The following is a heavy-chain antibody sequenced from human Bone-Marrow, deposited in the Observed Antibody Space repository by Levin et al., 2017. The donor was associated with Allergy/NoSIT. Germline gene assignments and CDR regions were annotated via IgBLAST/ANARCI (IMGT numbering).Heavy chain of an antibody. J-gene: IGHJ4*02. Sequence: SVKVSCKASGGTFSSYAISWVRQAPGQGLEWMGGIIPIFGTANYAQKFQGRVTITADESTSTAYMELSSLRSEDTAVYYCAREKIDYYGSGSFPAFDYWGQGTLVTVSS. CDR2: IIPIFGTA. V-gene: IGHV1-69*13. CDR3: AREKIDYYGSGSFPAFDY. D-gene: IGHD3-10*01. CDR1: GGTFSSYA.